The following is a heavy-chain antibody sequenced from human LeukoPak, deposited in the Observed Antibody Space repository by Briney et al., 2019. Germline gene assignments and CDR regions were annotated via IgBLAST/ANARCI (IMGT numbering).Heavy chain of an antibody. CDR3: VTTSVTHTRDP. J-gene: IGHJ5*02. CDR1: GYTFTGYS. V-gene: IGHV1-2*02. Sequence: ASVKVSCKASGYTFTGYSMHWVRQAPGRGLEWVGWINPHSRATHYAQRFRGRVTMEASITTGYMELNSLTSDDTAVYYCVTTSVTHTRDPWGQGTLVTVSS. CDR2: INPHSRAT. D-gene: IGHD5/OR15-5a*01.